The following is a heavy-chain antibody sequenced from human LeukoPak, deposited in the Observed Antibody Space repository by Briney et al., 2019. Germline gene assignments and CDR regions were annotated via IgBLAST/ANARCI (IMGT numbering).Heavy chain of an antibody. J-gene: IGHJ5*02. D-gene: IGHD6-13*01. Sequence: SETLSLTCTISGGSISTYYWSWIRQPPGEGLEWIGYIYTSGSTNYNPSLKSRVTISVDTSKNQFSLKLSSVTAADTAVYYCPSTLYSSSWYNWFDPWGQGTLVTVSS. CDR1: GGSISTYY. CDR3: PSTLYSSSWYNWFDP. CDR2: IYTSGST. V-gene: IGHV4-4*09.